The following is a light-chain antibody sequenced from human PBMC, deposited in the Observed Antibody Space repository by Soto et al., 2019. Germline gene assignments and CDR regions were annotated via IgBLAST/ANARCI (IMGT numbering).Light chain of an antibody. Sequence: QSALTQPPSASGSPGQSVTISCTGTSSDVGGYNYVSWYQQHPGKAPKLMIYEVSKRPSGVPDRFSGSKSGNTASLTVSGLQAEDEADYYCSSYAGSNIPWLFGGGTQLTVL. CDR2: EVS. CDR3: SSYAGSNIPWL. CDR1: SSDVGGYNY. J-gene: IGLJ3*02. V-gene: IGLV2-8*01.